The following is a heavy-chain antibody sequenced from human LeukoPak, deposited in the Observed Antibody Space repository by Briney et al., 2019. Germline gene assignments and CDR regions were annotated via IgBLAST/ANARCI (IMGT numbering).Heavy chain of an antibody. CDR3: ARETRLGTTVVTDY. CDR2: ISGYNGNT. J-gene: IGHJ4*02. Sequence: ISGYNGNTNYAQKLQGRVTMTTDTSTSTAYMELGSLRSDDTAVYYCARETRLGTTVVTDYWGQGTLVTVSS. V-gene: IGHV1-18*01. D-gene: IGHD4-23*01.